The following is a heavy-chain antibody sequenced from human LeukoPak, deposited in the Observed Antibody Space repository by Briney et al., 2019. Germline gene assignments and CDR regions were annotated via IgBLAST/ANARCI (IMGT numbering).Heavy chain of an antibody. D-gene: IGHD6-19*01. CDR2: ISGSGGST. J-gene: IGHJ4*02. Sequence: PGGTLRLSCAASGFTFSSYGMSWVRQAPGKGLEWVSAISGSGGSTYYADSVKGRFTISRDNSKNTLYLQMNSLRAEDTAVYYCAKYRSSGWYAEYYFDYWGQGTLVTVSS. V-gene: IGHV3-23*01. CDR1: GFTFSSYG. CDR3: AKYRSSGWYAEYYFDY.